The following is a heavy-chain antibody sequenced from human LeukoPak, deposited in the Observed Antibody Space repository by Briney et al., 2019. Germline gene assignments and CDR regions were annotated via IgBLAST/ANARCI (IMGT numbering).Heavy chain of an antibody. D-gene: IGHD3-10*01. CDR1: GYTFTSYA. Sequence: ASVKVSCKASGYTFTSYAMNWVRQAPGQGLEWMGWINTNTGNPTYAQGFTGRFVFSLDTSVSTAYLQISSLKAEDTAVYYCARDGSGSYYRKIDYWGQGTLVTVSS. CDR2: INTNTGNP. V-gene: IGHV7-4-1*02. J-gene: IGHJ4*02. CDR3: ARDGSGSYYRKIDY.